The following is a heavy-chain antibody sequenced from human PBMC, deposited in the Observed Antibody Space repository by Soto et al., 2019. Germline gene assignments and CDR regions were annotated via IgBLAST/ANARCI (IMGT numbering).Heavy chain of an antibody. J-gene: IGHJ4*02. CDR2: IVPNVGTV. Sequence: QMQLVQSGADVKKPGSSVKVSCKASGGTLSSFINYPINWVRQAPGQGLEWMGGIVPNVGTVNYAQKFQGRVTITADKSTGTAYMELSSLRSEDTALYYCARRDTSGFLRYFDNWGQGTLVTVSS. CDR3: ARRDTSGFLRYFDN. D-gene: IGHD3-3*01. V-gene: IGHV1-69*06. CDR1: GGTLSSFINYP.